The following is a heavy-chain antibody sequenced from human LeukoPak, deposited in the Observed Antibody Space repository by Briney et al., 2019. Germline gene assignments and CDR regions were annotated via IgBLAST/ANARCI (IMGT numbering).Heavy chain of an antibody. CDR3: ARTLRLGTPRAFDT. Sequence: PGGSLILSCVVSAFTFSSYWMNGVRQDTGKGLVGLANIHEDGSDKYYVDSVKGRFAISRDNVKNSLYLQMNSLRAEDTALYYCARTLRLGTPRAFDTWGRGTMVIVST. J-gene: IGHJ3*02. V-gene: IGHV3-7*05. CDR2: IHEDGSDK. D-gene: IGHD1-14*01. CDR1: AFTFSSYW.